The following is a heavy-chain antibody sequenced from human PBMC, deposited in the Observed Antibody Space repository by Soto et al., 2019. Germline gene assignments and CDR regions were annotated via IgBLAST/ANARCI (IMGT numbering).Heavy chain of an antibody. CDR2: INHSGST. Sequence: QVQLQQWGAGLLKPSETLSLTCAVYGRSFSGYYWSWIRQPPGKGLEWIGEINHSGSTNYNPSLKRRDTLSRATSIPVATLLRPRFLVLGPVTTAATALYCFATSASDEIQDFWGQGALTYVST. D-gene: IGHD4-17*01. CDR1: GRSFSGYY. J-gene: IGHJ4*02. V-gene: IGHV4-34*01. CDR3: TALYCFATSASDEIQDF.